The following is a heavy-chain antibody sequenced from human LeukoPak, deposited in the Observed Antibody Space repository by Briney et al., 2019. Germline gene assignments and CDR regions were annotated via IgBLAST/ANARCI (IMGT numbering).Heavy chain of an antibody. CDR2: ISGSGETT. D-gene: IGHD4-17*01. Sequence: GGSLRLSCAASGFTSSSYAMSWVRQAPGKGLEWVSGISGSGETTFYADSVKGRFAISRDSSRNTLYLLMNSLRVEDTAVYYCARYDGDYRGSAPGFLDYWGQGTLVAVSS. CDR1: GFTSSSYA. J-gene: IGHJ4*02. V-gene: IGHV3-23*01. CDR3: ARYDGDYRGSAPGFLDY.